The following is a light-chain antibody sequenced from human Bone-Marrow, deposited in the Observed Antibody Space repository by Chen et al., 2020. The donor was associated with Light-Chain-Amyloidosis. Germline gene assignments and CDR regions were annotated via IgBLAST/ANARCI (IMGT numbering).Light chain of an antibody. Sequence: QSVLTQAPSASGTPGQRVTIFCSGSSSNIGSNAGSWYQHLPGTAPKFLYFGNNKRPSGAPDRFAVSKSGTSSSLAISGLQSEDEADYYCAAWDDSLHLWVFGGGTKLTVL. CDR3: AAWDDSLHLWV. J-gene: IGLJ3*02. V-gene: IGLV1-44*01. CDR2: GNN. CDR1: SSNIGSNA.